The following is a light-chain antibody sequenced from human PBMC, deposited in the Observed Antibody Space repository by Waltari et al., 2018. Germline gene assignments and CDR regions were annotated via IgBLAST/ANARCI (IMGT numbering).Light chain of an antibody. CDR2: ENN. CDR3: GTWDSSLSAVV. CDR1: SSNLTDTC. J-gene: IGLJ2*01. Sequence: HSVLTQPPSGCAAPRTMGTVPSSGNSSNLTDTCVSRYQHLPGTAPELLIYENNQRPSGIPDRFSGSKSGTSATLAITGLQTGDEADYYCGTWDSSLSAVVFGGGTKLTVL. V-gene: IGLV1-51*02.